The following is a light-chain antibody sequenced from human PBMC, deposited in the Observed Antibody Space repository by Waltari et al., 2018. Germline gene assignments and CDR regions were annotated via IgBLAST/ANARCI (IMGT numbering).Light chain of an antibody. CDR1: QNVNRW. CDR2: KAS. V-gene: IGKV1-5*03. CDR3: QQYEAFPVT. Sequence: TCRVSQNVNRWLAWYQQKPGKAPKLLISKASALQNGVAPRFSGGGSGTEFTLTISNLQPDDSSTYYCQQYEAFPVTFGHGTKVEIK. J-gene: IGKJ1*01.